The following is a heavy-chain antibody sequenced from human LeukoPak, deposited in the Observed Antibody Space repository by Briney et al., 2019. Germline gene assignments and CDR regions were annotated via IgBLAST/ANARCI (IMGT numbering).Heavy chain of an antibody. V-gene: IGHV3-30*18. D-gene: IGHD3-10*01. J-gene: IGHJ4*02. CDR1: GFTFSTYG. CDR2: ISSDGSNK. CDR3: AKDPRRFVRESLFDY. Sequence: PGGSLRLSCAASGFTFSTYGMHWVRKAPGKGLEWVAVISSDGSNKYYADSVKGRFTISRDNSKNTLYLQMNSLRTEDTAVYYCAKDPRRFVRESLFDYWGQGTLVTVSS.